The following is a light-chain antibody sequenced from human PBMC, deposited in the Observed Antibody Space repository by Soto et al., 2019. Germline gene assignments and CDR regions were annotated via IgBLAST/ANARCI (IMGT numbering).Light chain of an antibody. CDR1: SSYIGGNS. V-gene: IGLV1-51*01. CDR3: GSWDSSLSAYV. J-gene: IGLJ1*01. CDR2: DDD. Sequence: QSVMTQPPSVSAAPGQRVTISCSGSSSYIGGNSVSWYQQLPGTAPKLLIYDDDKRPSGIPDRFSGSKSGTSATLGITGFQTGDEADHYCGSWDSSLSAYVFGTGTKLTVL.